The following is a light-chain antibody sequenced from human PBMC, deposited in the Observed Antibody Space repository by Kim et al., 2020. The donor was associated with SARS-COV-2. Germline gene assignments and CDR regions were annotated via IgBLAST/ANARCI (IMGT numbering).Light chain of an antibody. J-gene: IGKJ4*01. CDR3: RQFNSFPLT. CDR2: DAI. Sequence: AIQLAQSPSSLSASVGDRVTITCRASQGITNSLAWYQQKPGRPPKILIFDAINLESGVPSRFSGSGSGTDFTLTISSLQPEDVATYYCRQFNSFPLTFGGGTKLEIK. CDR1: QGITNS. V-gene: IGKV1-13*02.